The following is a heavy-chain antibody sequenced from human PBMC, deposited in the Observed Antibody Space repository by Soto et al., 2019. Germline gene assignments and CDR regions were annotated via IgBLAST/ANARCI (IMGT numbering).Heavy chain of an antibody. V-gene: IGHV4-31*03. CDR2: IYYSGST. Sequence: SETLSLTCTVSGGSISSGGYYWSWIRQHPGKGLEWIGYIYYSGSTYYNPSLKSRVTISVDTSKNQFSLKLSSVTAADTAVYYCARDRGYSGYGGGGWFDPWGQGTLVTVS. CDR1: GGSISSGGYY. J-gene: IGHJ5*02. D-gene: IGHD5-12*01. CDR3: ARDRGYSGYGGGGWFDP.